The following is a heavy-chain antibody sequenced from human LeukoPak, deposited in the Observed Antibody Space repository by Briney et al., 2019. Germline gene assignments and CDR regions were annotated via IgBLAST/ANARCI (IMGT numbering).Heavy chain of an antibody. V-gene: IGHV4-59*01. CDR1: GGSFSGYY. J-gene: IGHJ4*02. CDR3: ARATDYYDSSGYYLYYFDY. Sequence: SETLSLTCAVYGGSFSGYYWSWIRQPPGKGLEWIGYIYYSGSTNYNPSLKSRVTISVDTSKNQFSLKLSSVTAADTAVYYCARATDYYDSSGYYLYYFDYWGQGTLVTVSS. D-gene: IGHD3-22*01. CDR2: IYYSGST.